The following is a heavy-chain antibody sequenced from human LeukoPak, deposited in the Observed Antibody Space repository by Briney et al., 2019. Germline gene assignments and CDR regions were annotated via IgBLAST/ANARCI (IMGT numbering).Heavy chain of an antibody. Sequence: GGSLRLSCAASGFIFSACEMKWVRQAPGKGLEWVSYISSSGSTIYYADSVKGRFTISRDNAKKSLYLQMNSLRAEDTAVYYCARVYSSGWSYWGQGTLVTVS. D-gene: IGHD6-19*01. CDR3: ARVYSSGWSY. J-gene: IGHJ4*02. CDR2: ISSSGSTI. V-gene: IGHV3-48*03. CDR1: GFIFSACE.